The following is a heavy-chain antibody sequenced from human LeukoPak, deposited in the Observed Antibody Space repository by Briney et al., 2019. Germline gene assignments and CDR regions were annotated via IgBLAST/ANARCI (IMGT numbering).Heavy chain of an antibody. V-gene: IGHV3-23*01. CDR1: GFTFSSYA. CDR2: ISGSGGST. CDR3: AKSSGWYYYYGMDV. D-gene: IGHD6-19*01. J-gene: IGHJ6*02. Sequence: PGRSLRLSCAASGFTFSSYAMSWVRQAPGKGLEWVSAISGSGGSTYYADSVKGRFTISRDNSKNTLYLQMYSLRAEDTAVYYCAKSSGWYYYYGMDVWGQGTTVTVSS.